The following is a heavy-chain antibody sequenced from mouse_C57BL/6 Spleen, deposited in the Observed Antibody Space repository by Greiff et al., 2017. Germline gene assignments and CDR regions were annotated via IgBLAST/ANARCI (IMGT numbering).Heavy chain of an antibody. J-gene: IGHJ3*01. CDR1: GYSFTDYN. CDR3: AFLDGYYAWFAY. Sequence: EVQLQQSGPELVKPGASVRISCKASGYSFTDYNMNWVKQSNGKSLEWIVVINPNYGTTSYNQKFKGKATLTVDQSSSTAYMHLNSLTSEDSAVHYCAFLDGYYAWFAYWGQGTLVTVSA. V-gene: IGHV1-39*01. CDR2: INPNYGTT. D-gene: IGHD2-3*01.